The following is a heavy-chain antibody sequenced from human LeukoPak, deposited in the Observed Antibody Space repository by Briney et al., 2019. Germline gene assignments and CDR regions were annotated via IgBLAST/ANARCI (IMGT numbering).Heavy chain of an antibody. Sequence: GGSLRLSCAASGFTFSSYAMHWVRQAPGKGLEWVAVISYDGSNKYYADSVKGRFTISRDNSKNTLYLQMNSLRAEDTAVYYCAKRGVTYDLWGQGTLVTVSS. V-gene: IGHV3-30*04. CDR3: AKRGVTYDL. J-gene: IGHJ5*02. D-gene: IGHD3-10*01. CDR1: GFTFSSYA. CDR2: ISYDGSNK.